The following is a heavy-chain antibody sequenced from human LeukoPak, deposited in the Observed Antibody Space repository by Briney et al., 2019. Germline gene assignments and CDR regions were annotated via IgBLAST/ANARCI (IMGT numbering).Heavy chain of an antibody. CDR1: GYTFTGYY. CDR2: INPNSGGT. V-gene: IGHV1-2*06. CDR3: ARDLSSWYVIDY. D-gene: IGHD6-13*01. J-gene: IGHJ4*02. Sequence: ASVKVSCKASGYTFTGYYMHWVRQAPGQGLEWMGRINPNSGGTNYAQKFQGRVTMTRDTSICTAYMELSRLRSDDTAVYYCARDLSSWYVIDYWGQGTLVTVSS.